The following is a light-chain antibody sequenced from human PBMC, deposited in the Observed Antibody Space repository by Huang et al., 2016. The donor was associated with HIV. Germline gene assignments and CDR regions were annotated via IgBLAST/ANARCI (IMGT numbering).Light chain of an antibody. J-gene: IGKJ2*01. CDR1: ESILRN. CDR2: GAS. V-gene: IGKV3-15*01. CDR3: QQYNKWPPYT. Sequence: VMTQSPATLSVSPGERATLSCRASESILRNLAWYQQRPGQPPRLLIYGASVRLPGIPDRFRGSGYGTEFSLTISSLQSEDFAVYYCQQYNKWPPYTYGQGTKLEIK.